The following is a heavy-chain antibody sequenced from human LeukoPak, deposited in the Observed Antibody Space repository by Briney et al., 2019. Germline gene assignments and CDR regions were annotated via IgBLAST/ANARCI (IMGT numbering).Heavy chain of an antibody. Sequence: GGSLRLSCVASEVSFSTYNMHWVRQAPGKGLEWISCIGSGSDYIYYADSLKGRFTISRDSAKNSLYLQMNSLRADDTAVYYCARSLGVHTLGNYMDVWGKGTTVTVSS. CDR2: IGSGSDYI. V-gene: IGHV3-21*04. J-gene: IGHJ6*03. CDR1: EVSFSTYN. CDR3: ARSLGVHTLGNYMDV. D-gene: IGHD3-16*01.